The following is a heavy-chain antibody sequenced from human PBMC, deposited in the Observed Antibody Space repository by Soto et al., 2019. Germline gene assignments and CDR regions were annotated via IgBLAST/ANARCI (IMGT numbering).Heavy chain of an antibody. V-gene: IGHV4-59*08. CDR1: SDSISSYY. J-gene: IGHJ4*02. D-gene: IGHD6-19*01. CDR2: TDYIGNT. Sequence: QVQLQESGPGLVRPSETLSLTCTVSSDSISSYYWIWIRQSPGKGREWIGYTDYIGNTNYNPSLKSRVTISADTSKNQFPLRLSSVTAADTAVYYCARAVGDPLYYLDYWGQGTLVTVSS. CDR3: ARAVGDPLYYLDY.